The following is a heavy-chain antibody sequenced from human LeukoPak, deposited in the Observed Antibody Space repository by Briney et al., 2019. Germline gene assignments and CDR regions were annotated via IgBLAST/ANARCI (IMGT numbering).Heavy chain of an antibody. Sequence: GGSLRLSCAASGFTFSSYSMNWVRQAPGKGLEWVSFIYSDNTHYSDSVKGRFTISRDNSKNTLYLQMNSLRAEDTAVYYCARRAGAYSHPYDYWAQGTLVTVSS. D-gene: IGHD4/OR15-4a*01. J-gene: IGHJ4*02. CDR2: IYSDNT. CDR1: GFTFSSYS. CDR3: ARRAGAYSHPYDY. V-gene: IGHV3-53*01.